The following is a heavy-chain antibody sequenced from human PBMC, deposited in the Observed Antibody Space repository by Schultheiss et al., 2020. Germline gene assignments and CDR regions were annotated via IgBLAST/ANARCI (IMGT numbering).Heavy chain of an antibody. CDR2: IWYDGSNK. CDR3: AREGYSSGWYRAFDI. J-gene: IGHJ3*02. CDR1: GFTFSSYG. V-gene: IGHV3-33*01. Sequence: GGSLRLSCAASGFTFSSYGMHWVRQAPGKGLEWVAVIWYDGSNKYYADSVKGRFTISRDNSKNTLYLQMNSLRAEDTAVYYCAREGYSSGWYRAFDIWGQGTMVTVS. D-gene: IGHD6-19*01.